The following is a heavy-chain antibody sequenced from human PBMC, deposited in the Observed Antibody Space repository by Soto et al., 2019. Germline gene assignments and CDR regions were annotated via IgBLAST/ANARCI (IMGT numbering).Heavy chain of an antibody. V-gene: IGHV3-30*18. D-gene: IGHD6-13*01. Sequence: GGSLRRSCAASGFTFISYGMHGVRQAPGKGLEWVAVISYDGSNKYYADSVKGRFTISRDNSKNTLYLQMNSLRAEDTAVYYCAKELKLITSSSWPYHFDYRGQGTLVTVSS. CDR3: AKELKLITSSSWPYHFDY. CDR2: ISYDGSNK. CDR1: GFTFISYG. J-gene: IGHJ4*02.